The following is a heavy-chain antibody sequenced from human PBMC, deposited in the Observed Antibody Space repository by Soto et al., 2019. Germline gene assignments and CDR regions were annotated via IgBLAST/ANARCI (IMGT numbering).Heavy chain of an antibody. J-gene: IGHJ4*02. CDR1: GYTFTSYG. CDR2: ISAYNGNT. V-gene: IGHV1-18*01. Sequence: ASVKVSCKASGYTFTSYGISWVRQAPGQGLEWMGWISAYNGNTNYAQKLQGRVTMTTDTSTSTAYTELRSLRSDDTAVYYCAREPIAVAGTTDYWGQGTLVTVSS. D-gene: IGHD6-19*01. CDR3: AREPIAVAGTTDY.